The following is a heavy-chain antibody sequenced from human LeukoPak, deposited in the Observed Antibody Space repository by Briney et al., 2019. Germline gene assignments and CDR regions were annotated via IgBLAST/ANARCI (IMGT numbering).Heavy chain of an antibody. Sequence: QSGGSLRLSCAASGFTFNNHWMHWVRQAPGKGLEWVSRIDNDGRNTIYADSVKARFTISRDNAKNTLYLQMNSLRAEDTAMYYCSRDRPHNWFDPWGQGTLVTVSS. CDR2: IDNDGRNT. CDR3: SRDRPHNWFDP. CDR1: GFTFNNHW. J-gene: IGHJ5*02. V-gene: IGHV3-74*01.